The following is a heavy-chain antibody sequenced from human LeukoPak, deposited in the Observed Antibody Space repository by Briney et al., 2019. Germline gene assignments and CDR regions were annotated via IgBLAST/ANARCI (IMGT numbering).Heavy chain of an antibody. Sequence: GGSLRLSCAASGFTFSSYWMSWVRQAPGKGLEWVANIKQDGSEKYYVDSVKGRFTISRDNAKNSLYLQMNRLRAEDTAVYYCARDPGITIFGVVYWGQGTLVTVSS. D-gene: IGHD3-3*01. CDR1: GFTFSSYW. J-gene: IGHJ4*02. V-gene: IGHV3-7*01. CDR2: IKQDGSEK. CDR3: ARDPGITIFGVVY.